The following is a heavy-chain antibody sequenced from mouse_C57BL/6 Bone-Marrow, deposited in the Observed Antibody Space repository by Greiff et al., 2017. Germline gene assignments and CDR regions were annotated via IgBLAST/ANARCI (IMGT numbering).Heavy chain of an antibody. CDR1: GYTFTSYW. V-gene: IGHV1-52*01. Sequence: QVQLQQPGAELVRPGSSVKLSCKASGYTFTSYWMHWVKQRPIQGLEWIGNIDPSDSETHYNQKFKDKATLTVDKSSSTAYMQLSSLTSEDSAVYYCARQRDLLLRLYAMDYWGQGTSVTVSS. CDR2: IDPSDSET. J-gene: IGHJ4*01. D-gene: IGHD1-1*01. CDR3: ARQRDLLLRLYAMDY.